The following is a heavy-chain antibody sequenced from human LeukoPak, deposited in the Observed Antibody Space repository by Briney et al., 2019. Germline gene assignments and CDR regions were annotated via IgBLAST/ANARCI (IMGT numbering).Heavy chain of an antibody. Sequence: HPGGSLRLSCEASGFTFSDYWMGWVRQAPGKGLEWVANIIKDGSDKYYVDSVKGRFTISRDNAKNSVYLQMSSLRVEDTAVYYCTRELWPGDYWGQGTLVTVSS. J-gene: IGHJ4*02. D-gene: IGHD3-16*01. CDR1: GFTFSDYW. CDR2: IIKDGSDK. CDR3: TRELWPGDY. V-gene: IGHV3-7*01.